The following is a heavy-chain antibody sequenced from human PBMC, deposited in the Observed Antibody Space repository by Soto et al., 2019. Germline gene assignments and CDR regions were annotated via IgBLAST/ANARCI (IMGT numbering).Heavy chain of an antibody. V-gene: IGHV4-59*01. CDR2: LYYGRSA. Sequence: QVQLQESGTGLVKPSETLSLTCAVSGVSISSYYCMWIRQPPGKGLESIGYLYYGRSANYNPSLKSRVTLSVDTSTNQCSLTLSSMTAADTAVYYCALRSMAVMPENWGQGTLVTVSS. J-gene: IGHJ4*02. CDR3: ALRSMAVMPEN. D-gene: IGHD3-3*02. CDR1: GVSISSYY.